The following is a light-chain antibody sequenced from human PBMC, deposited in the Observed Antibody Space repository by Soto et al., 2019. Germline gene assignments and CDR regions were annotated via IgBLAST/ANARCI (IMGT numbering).Light chain of an antibody. CDR1: SSDVATYNY. Sequence: QAVLTQPASVSGSPGQSISISCTGSSSDVATYNYVSWYQHHPGKAPKLMIYDVNNRPSGVSSRFSGSKSGNTASLTISWLQAEDEADYYCNSYTGSNTYVFGTGTKVTVL. J-gene: IGLJ1*01. CDR2: DVN. V-gene: IGLV2-14*03. CDR3: NSYTGSNTYV.